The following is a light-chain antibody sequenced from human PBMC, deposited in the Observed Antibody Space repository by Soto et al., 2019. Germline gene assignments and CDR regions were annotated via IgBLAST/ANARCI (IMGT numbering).Light chain of an antibody. V-gene: IGKV3-20*01. CDR2: GAS. Sequence: EIVLAQSPGTLSLSPGERATLSCRASRSVSGNYLAWYQQKPGQALRLLIYGASSRATGIPDRFSGGGSGTDFTLTISRLEPEESAVYSCQQYGSSPTFGGGTKVEIK. CDR1: RSVSGNY. CDR3: QQYGSSPT. J-gene: IGKJ4*01.